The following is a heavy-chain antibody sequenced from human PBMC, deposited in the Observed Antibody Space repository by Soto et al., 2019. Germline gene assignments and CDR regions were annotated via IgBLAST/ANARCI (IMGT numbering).Heavy chain of an antibody. V-gene: IGHV3-43D*03. CDR1: GFTVDDYA. J-gene: IGHJ4*02. Sequence: GGSLRLSCAASGFTVDDYAMHWVRQAPGKGLEWVSLISWDGGSTYYADSVKGRFTISRDNSKNSLYLQMNSLRAEDTALYYCAKAPSNLDYGDYFDYWGQGTLVTVSS. D-gene: IGHD4-17*01. CDR3: AKAPSNLDYGDYFDY. CDR2: ISWDGGST.